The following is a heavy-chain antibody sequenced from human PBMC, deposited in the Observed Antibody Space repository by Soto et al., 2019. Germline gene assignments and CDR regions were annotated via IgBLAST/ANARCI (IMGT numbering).Heavy chain of an antibody. CDR1: GGPIRSYC. Sequence: PSETLSLTCTVSGGPIRSYCWRWIRQPPGNGLAWIGYIYDSGNTDYNPSLKSRVTISVDTSKNQFSLKLSSVTTADTAVCYCARGGGKYYYESSGHSNHAMDVWGQGTTVTVSS. V-gene: IGHV4-59*01. J-gene: IGHJ6*02. CDR2: IYDSGNT. D-gene: IGHD3-22*01. CDR3: ARGGGKYYYESSGHSNHAMDV.